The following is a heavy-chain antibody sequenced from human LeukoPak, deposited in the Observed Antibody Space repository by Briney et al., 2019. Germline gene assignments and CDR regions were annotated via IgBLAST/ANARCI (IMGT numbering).Heavy chain of an antibody. CDR2: ISAYNGNT. D-gene: IGHD5-24*01. CDR1: GYTFTSYG. CDR3: ARDNSVRDEAWWFNP. Sequence: ASVKVSCKASGYTFTSYGISWVRQAPGQGLEWMGWISAYNGNTNYAQKLQGRVTMTTDTSTSTAYMELRSLRSEDTAVYYCARDNSVRDEAWWFNPWGQGTLVTVSS. J-gene: IGHJ5*02. V-gene: IGHV1-18*01.